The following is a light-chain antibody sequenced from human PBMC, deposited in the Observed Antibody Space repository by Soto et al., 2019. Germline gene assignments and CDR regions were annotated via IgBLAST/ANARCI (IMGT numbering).Light chain of an antibody. CDR2: EVN. J-gene: IGLJ2*01. V-gene: IGLV2-8*01. Sequence: QSMLTQPPSASGSPGQSVTIPCAGTSTDVGEYNYVSWYQQHPGKVPKLIIFEVNKRPSGVPDRFSGSKSGDTASLTVSGLQAEDEADYYCSSFVGAPVIFGGGTKLTVL. CDR1: STDVGEYNY. CDR3: SSFVGAPVI.